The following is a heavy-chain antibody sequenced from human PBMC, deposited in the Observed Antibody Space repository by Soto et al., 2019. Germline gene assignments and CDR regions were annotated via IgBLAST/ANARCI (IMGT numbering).Heavy chain of an antibody. V-gene: IGHV3-23*01. CDR1: GFTFSSYA. CDR2: ISGSGGST. D-gene: IGHD5-12*01. Sequence: QPGGSLRLSCAASGFTFSSYAMSWVRQAPGKGLEWVSAISGSGGSTYYADSVKGRFTISRDNSKNTLYLQMNSLRAEDTAVYYCAKDRVATTQYYYYYYGMDVWGQGTTVTVSS. CDR3: AKDRVATTQYYYYYYGMDV. J-gene: IGHJ6*02.